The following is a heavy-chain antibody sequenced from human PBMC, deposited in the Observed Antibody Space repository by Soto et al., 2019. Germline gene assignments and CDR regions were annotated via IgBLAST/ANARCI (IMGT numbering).Heavy chain of an antibody. CDR3: SMSLRYYARSCYFS. V-gene: IGHV1-2*04. Sequence: ASVKVSCKASGYTFTGYYMHWVRQAPGQGLEWMGWINPNSGGTNYAQKFQGWVTMTRDTSISTAYMELSRLRSDDTAVYYCSMSLRYYARSCYFSWGQGTLVTGSS. CDR1: GYTFTGYY. J-gene: IGHJ4*02. D-gene: IGHD3-22*01. CDR2: INPNSGGT.